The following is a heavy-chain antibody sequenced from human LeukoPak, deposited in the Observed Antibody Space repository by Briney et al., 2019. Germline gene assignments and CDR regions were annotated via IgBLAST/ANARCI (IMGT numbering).Heavy chain of an antibody. CDR3: ARGMRITAAGTFYFDH. Sequence: SQTLSLTCAISGDSVSSNSAAWNWIRQSPSRGLEWLGRTYYRSKWYDDYAVSVKSRVTINPDTSKNQFSLQLKSVTPEDTAVYYCARGMRITAAGTFYFDHWGQGTLVTASS. J-gene: IGHJ4*02. V-gene: IGHV6-1*01. CDR2: TYYRSKWYD. CDR1: GDSVSSNSAA. D-gene: IGHD6-25*01.